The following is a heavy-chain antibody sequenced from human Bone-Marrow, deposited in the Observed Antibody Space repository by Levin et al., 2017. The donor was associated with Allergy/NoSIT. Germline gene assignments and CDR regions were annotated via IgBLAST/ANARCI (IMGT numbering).Heavy chain of an antibody. CDR3: ARIGGNHNYDY. CDR1: GYTFTAYY. D-gene: IGHD1-14*01. V-gene: IGHV1-2*06. Sequence: ASVKVSCEASGYTFTAYYMHWVRQAPGQGLEWVGRINPNTAVTDYAQKFQGRVTMTRDTSISTAYMELSSLRSDDTAMYYCARIGGNHNYDYWGQGTLVTVSS. J-gene: IGHJ4*02. CDR2: INPNTAVT.